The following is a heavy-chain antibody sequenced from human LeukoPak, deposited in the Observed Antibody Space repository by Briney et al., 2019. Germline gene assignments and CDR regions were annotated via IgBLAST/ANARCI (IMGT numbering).Heavy chain of an antibody. V-gene: IGHV3-23*01. Sequence: PGGSLRLSCAASGFPFSSYAMSWVRQAPEKGLAWVSAIGGSDGRTFYADSVKGRFTISRDNSKDILYLQMDGLRAEDTAVYYCAKEHSLRAFADKWGQGTLVTVSS. D-gene: IGHD3-16*01. J-gene: IGHJ4*02. CDR3: AKEHSLRAFADK. CDR1: GFPFSSYA. CDR2: IGGSDGRT.